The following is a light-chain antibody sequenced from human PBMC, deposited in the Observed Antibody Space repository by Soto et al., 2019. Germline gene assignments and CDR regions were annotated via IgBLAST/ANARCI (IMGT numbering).Light chain of an antibody. J-gene: IGLJ3*02. V-gene: IGLV2-23*02. CDR1: SSDVGSYNL. CDR3: CSYAGSSTFV. Sequence: QSALTQPASVSGSPGQSITISCTGTSSDVGSYNLVSWYQQHPGKAPKLMIYEVSKRPSGVSNRFSGPKSGNTASLTISGLQAEDEADYYCCSYAGSSTFVFGGGTKLTVL. CDR2: EVS.